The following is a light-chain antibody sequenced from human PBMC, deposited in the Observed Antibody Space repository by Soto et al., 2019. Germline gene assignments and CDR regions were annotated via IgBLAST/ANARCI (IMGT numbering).Light chain of an antibody. Sequence: DIQMTQSPSSVSASVGDRVTITCRASQDVGSWLAWYQKKPGKAPKVLIFGATSLQNGVPSRFSGSRSGTEFTLTISSLQPEDFATYFCQHANSFPLTFGGGTKVEIK. CDR1: QDVGSW. V-gene: IGKV1-12*01. CDR2: GAT. CDR3: QHANSFPLT. J-gene: IGKJ4*01.